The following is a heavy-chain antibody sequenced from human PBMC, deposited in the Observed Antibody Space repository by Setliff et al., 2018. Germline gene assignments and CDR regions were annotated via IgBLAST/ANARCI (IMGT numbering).Heavy chain of an antibody. Sequence: ASVKVSCKTSGYIFTNYYIHWVRQAPGQGLEWMGWINANTGGTREVQKFQGRVTMTRDTSIDTAYMEVNRLTYDDTAVYYCARVGGYASAWHGIEAVDIWGQGTKVTVSS. V-gene: IGHV1-2*02. CDR2: INANTGGT. D-gene: IGHD6-19*01. CDR1: GYIFTNYY. J-gene: IGHJ3*02. CDR3: ARVGGYASAWHGIEAVDI.